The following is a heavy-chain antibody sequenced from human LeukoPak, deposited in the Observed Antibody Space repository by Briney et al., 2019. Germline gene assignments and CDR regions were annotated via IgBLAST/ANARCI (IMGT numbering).Heavy chain of an antibody. J-gene: IGHJ4*02. V-gene: IGHV4-34*01. D-gene: IGHD5-18*01. CDR1: GGSFSGYY. Sequence: SETLSLTCAVYGGSFSGYYWSWIRQPPGKGLEWIGEINHSGSTNYNPSLKSRVTISVDTSKNQFSLKLSSVTAADTAVYYCARGQGGYSYGIWGQGTLVTVSS. CDR2: INHSGST. CDR3: ARGQGGYSYGI.